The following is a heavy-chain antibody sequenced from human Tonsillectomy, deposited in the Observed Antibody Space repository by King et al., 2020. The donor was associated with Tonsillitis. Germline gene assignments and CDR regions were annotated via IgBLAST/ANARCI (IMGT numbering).Heavy chain of an antibody. Sequence: QLQESGPGLVKPSQTLSLTCIVSGGSISSGGYYWNWIRQHPGKGPEWIGYIYYSGSTYYNPSLKSRITISVDTSKNQFSLNLTSVTAADTAVYYCASATCSSTTCYRPEYFQEWGQGTLVTVSS. CDR3: ASATCSSTTCYRPEYFQE. D-gene: IGHD2-2*01. V-gene: IGHV4-31*03. CDR2: IYYSGST. J-gene: IGHJ1*01. CDR1: GGSISSGGYY.